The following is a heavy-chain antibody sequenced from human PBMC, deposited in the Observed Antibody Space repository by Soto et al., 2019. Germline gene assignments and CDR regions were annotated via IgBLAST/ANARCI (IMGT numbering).Heavy chain of an antibody. J-gene: IGHJ4*02. D-gene: IGHD3-3*01. CDR2: ISGRGGST. CDR1: GFTFSSYA. Sequence: GGSLRLSCAASGFTFSSYAMSWVRQAPGKGQEKVSAISGRGGSTYYADSVKGRLTISRDNSKKTLYQQMNSLRAEDTAVYYFAKNHLPKDGRVWSVYYSDDWGQGPLVTVSS. V-gene: IGHV3-23*01. CDR3: AKNHLPKDGRVWSVYYSDD.